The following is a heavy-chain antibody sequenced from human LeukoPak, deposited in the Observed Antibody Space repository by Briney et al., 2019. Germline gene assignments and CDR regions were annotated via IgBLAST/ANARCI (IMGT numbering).Heavy chain of an antibody. D-gene: IGHD6-19*01. V-gene: IGHV3-11*04. CDR2: ISRSGSTK. J-gene: IGHJ4*02. CDR3: ARLYSSGWRYFDY. Sequence: GGSLRLSCAASGFTFSDYNMRWIRQAPGKGLEWVSSISRSGSTKYYADSVKGRFTISRDNAKNSLYLQMNSLRAEDTAVYYCARLYSSGWRYFDYWGQGTLVTVSS. CDR1: GFTFSDYN.